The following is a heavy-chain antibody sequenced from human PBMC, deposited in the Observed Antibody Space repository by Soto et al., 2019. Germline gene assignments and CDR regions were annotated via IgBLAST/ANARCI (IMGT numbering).Heavy chain of an antibody. J-gene: IGHJ4*02. D-gene: IGHD3-16*01. Sequence: EVQLVESGGGLVQPGRSLRLSCVASGFTFDDYVMHWVRQVPGKGLEWVSGISWNSGNIDYADSVKGRFTISRDNAMNSLYLQMNSLRPEDPALYDCARGLSAVPSYLDYWGQGTLVTVSS. CDR3: ARGLSAVPSYLDY. V-gene: IGHV3-9*01. CDR1: GFTFDDYV. CDR2: ISWNSGNI.